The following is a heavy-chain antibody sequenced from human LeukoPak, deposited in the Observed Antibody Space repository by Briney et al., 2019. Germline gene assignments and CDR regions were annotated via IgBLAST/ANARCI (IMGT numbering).Heavy chain of an antibody. CDR1: GGSFSGYY. Sequence: SETLSLTCAVYGGSFSGYYWSWIRQPPGKGLEWIGEINHSGSTNYNPSLKSRVTISADTSKNQFSLKLSSVTAADTAVYYCARGHIVMTNWFDPWGQGTLVTVSS. J-gene: IGHJ5*02. D-gene: IGHD2-21*01. V-gene: IGHV4-34*01. CDR2: INHSGST. CDR3: ARGHIVMTNWFDP.